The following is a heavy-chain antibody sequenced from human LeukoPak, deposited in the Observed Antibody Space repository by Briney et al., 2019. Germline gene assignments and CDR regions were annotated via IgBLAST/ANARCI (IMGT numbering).Heavy chain of an antibody. J-gene: IGHJ2*01. CDR2: IYYSGST. D-gene: IGHD6-13*01. V-gene: IGHV4-59*01. Sequence: PETLSLTCTVSGGSISSYYWSWIRQPPGKGLEWIGYIYYSGSTNYNPSLKSRVTISVDTSKNRFSLKLSSVTAADTAVYYCARVIAAAGTTYFDLWGRGTLVTVSS. CDR1: GGSISSYY. CDR3: ARVIAAAGTTYFDL.